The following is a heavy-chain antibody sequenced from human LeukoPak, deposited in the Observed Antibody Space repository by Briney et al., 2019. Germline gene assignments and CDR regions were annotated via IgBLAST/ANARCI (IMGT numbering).Heavy chain of an antibody. CDR1: GFTFGDYA. J-gene: IGHJ6*03. Sequence: GGSLRLSCTASGFTFGDYAMSWVRQAPGKGLEWVAFIRSKAYGGTTEYAASAKGRFTISRDDSKSIAYLQMNSLKTEDTAVYYCTSGDYVPYYYYYMDVWGKGSTVTVTS. CDR3: TSGDYVPYYYYYMDV. D-gene: IGHD4-17*01. CDR2: IRSKAYGGTT. V-gene: IGHV3-49*04.